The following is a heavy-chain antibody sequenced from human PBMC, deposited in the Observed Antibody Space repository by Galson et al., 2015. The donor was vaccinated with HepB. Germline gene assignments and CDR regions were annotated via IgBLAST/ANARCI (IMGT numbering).Heavy chain of an antibody. CDR3: ARDIGLREDDAFDI. CDR1: GFTFSSYT. Sequence: SLRLSCAASGFTFSSYTMHWVRQAPGKGLEWVAVISYDGSNKYYADSVKGRFTISRDNSKNTLYLQMNSLRAEDTAVYYCARDIGLREDDAFDIWGQGTMVTVSA. V-gene: IGHV3-30*04. CDR2: ISYDGSNK. J-gene: IGHJ3*02. D-gene: IGHD3-10*01.